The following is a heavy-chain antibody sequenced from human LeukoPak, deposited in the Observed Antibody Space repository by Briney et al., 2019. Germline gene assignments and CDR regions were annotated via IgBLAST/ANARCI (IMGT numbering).Heavy chain of an antibody. J-gene: IGHJ6*03. V-gene: IGHV4-30-4*08. Sequence: SETLSLTCTVSGGSISSGDYYWSWIRQPTGKGLEWIGYIYYSGSAYYNPSLKSRVTISVDTSKNQLSLKLSSVTAADTGVYDCARADWGTGYYYYYMDVWGKGTTVTVSS. CDR2: IYYSGSA. CDR3: ARADWGTGYYYYYMDV. D-gene: IGHD7-27*01. CDR1: GGSISSGDYY.